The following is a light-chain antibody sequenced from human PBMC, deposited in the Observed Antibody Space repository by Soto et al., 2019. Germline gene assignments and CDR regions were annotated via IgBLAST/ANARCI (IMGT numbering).Light chain of an antibody. CDR1: QSVSSY. V-gene: IGKV3-11*01. Sequence: EIVLTQSPATLSLSPGERATLSCRASQSVSSYLAWYQQKPGQAPRLLIYDASNRATGIPARFSGSGSGTGFTPPIISRQRADFSASYCRQRSNGPVTFGQGTKLEIK. J-gene: IGKJ2*01. CDR3: RQRSNGPVT. CDR2: DAS.